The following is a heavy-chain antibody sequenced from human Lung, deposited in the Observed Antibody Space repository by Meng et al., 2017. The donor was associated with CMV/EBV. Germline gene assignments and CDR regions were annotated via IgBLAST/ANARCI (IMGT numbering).Heavy chain of an antibody. J-gene: IGHJ4*02. CDR3: ARDPHFGALDY. Sequence: GGSLRLXXIASGFTFSNSYMSWIRQPPGKGLEWVANIKYDGSEKAYVGSVKGRFTISRDNTKNSLYLQMNSLTAEDTAVYYCARDPHFGALDYWGQGNLVTGSS. V-gene: IGHV3-7*01. D-gene: IGHD3-10*01. CDR2: IKYDGSEK. CDR1: GFTFSNSY.